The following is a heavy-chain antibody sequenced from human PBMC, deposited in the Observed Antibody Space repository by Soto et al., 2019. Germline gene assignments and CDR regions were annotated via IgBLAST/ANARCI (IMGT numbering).Heavy chain of an antibody. V-gene: IGHV5-10-1*01. Sequence: PGESLKISCKGSGYSFAGYWITWVRQKPGKGLEWMGRIDPSDSQTYYSPSFRGHVTISADKSISTAYLQWSSLKASDTAMYYCARQRTTVTTGYFDYWGQGTLVTVSS. CDR2: IDPSDSQT. J-gene: IGHJ4*02. CDR3: ARQRTTVTTGYFDY. CDR1: GYSFAGYW. D-gene: IGHD4-4*01.